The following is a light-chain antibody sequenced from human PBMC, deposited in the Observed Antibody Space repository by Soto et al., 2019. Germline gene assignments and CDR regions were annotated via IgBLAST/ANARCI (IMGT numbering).Light chain of an antibody. CDR3: QQTTSCPLA. J-gene: IGKJ4*01. Sequence: DIQMTQSPSFVSASVGDRVTITCRASQGISSWLAWYKHKPGRAPQLLIHAASSLESGVPSRFSGSGSGTDFTLTISSRQTEDFATYYCQQTTSCPLAFGGGTKVEIK. CDR1: QGISSW. CDR2: AAS. V-gene: IGKV1-12*01.